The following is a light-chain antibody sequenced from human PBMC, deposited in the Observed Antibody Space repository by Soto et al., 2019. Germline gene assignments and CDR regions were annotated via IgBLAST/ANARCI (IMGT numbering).Light chain of an antibody. V-gene: IGKV3-15*01. J-gene: IGKJ3*01. CDR2: GAS. Sequence: EIVMTQSPATLSVSPGVRATLSCRASQSVSSNLAWYQQKPGQAPRLLIYGASTRATGIPARFSGSGSGTDFTLTISSLQSEDFAVYYCQQYNNWPFTFGPGTKVDIK. CDR1: QSVSSN. CDR3: QQYNNWPFT.